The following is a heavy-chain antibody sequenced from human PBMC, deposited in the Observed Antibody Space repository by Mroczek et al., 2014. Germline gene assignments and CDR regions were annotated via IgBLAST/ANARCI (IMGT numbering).Heavy chain of an antibody. Sequence: VQLVETGGGVVQPGRSLRLSCAASGFTFSSYGMHWVRQAPGKGLEWVAVIWYDGSNKYYADSVKGRFTISRDNSKNTLYLQMNSLRAEDTAVYYCARDLGELPLSNSSTDDYWGQGTLVTVSS. CDR1: GFTFSSYG. J-gene: IGHJ4*02. CDR2: IWYDGSNK. D-gene: IGHD1-26*01. V-gene: IGHV3-33*01. CDR3: ARDLGELPLSNSSTDDY.